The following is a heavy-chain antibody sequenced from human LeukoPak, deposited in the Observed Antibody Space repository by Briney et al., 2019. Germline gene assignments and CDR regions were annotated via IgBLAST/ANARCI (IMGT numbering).Heavy chain of an antibody. Sequence: GGSLRLSCAASGFTFSSYAMSRVRQAPGKGLEWVSANSGSGGSTYYADSVKGRFTISRDNSKNTLYLQMNSLRAEDTAVYYCAKTVQLWPHRRPGYFDYWGQGTLVTVSS. CDR2: NSGSGGST. D-gene: IGHD5-18*01. CDR1: GFTFSSYA. J-gene: IGHJ4*02. CDR3: AKTVQLWPHRRPGYFDY. V-gene: IGHV3-23*01.